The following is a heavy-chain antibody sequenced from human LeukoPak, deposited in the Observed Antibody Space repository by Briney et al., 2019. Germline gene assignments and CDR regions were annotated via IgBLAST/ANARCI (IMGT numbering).Heavy chain of an antibody. CDR1: VYTCTGYY. D-gene: IGHD2-2*01. J-gene: IGHJ4*02. V-gene: IGHV1-2*02. CDR2: VNPNSDEK. CDR3: ASGHTRVPAREF. Sequence: ASVKVSLKYSVYTCTGYYMHWVRQAPGQGLGWVGWVNPNSDEKHYPQPFQGRVTKTSDTSINTAYIELSGLKYDATAVYYFASGHTRVPAREFWGQGTLVTISS.